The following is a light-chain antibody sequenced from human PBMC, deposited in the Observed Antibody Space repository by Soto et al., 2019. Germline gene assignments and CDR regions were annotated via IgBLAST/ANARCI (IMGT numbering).Light chain of an antibody. Sequence: DIQMTQSPSTLSASAGDRVTITCRASQSISRWLAWYQQKPGKAPKLLIYDAATLEGGVASRFSGSGSGTEVTLTISSLQPDDFATYYCQQYKNFWTFGQGTRVEVK. J-gene: IGKJ1*01. CDR1: QSISRW. CDR3: QQYKNFWT. CDR2: DAA. V-gene: IGKV1-5*03.